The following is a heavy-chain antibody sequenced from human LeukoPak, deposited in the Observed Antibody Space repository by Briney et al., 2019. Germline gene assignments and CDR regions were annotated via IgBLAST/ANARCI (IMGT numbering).Heavy chain of an antibody. CDR2: IIPILGIA. CDR1: GGTFSSYA. D-gene: IGHD3-10*01. Sequence: SVKVSCKASGGTFSSYAISWVRQAPGQGLEWMGRIIPILGIANYAQKFQGRVTITADKSTSTVYMELSSLRSEDTAVYYCAREDYYGSGSYYKPWGQGTLVTVSS. CDR3: AREDYYGSGSYYKP. V-gene: IGHV1-69*04. J-gene: IGHJ4*02.